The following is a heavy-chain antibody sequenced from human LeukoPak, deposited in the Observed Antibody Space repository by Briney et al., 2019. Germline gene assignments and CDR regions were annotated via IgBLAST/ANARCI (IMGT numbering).Heavy chain of an antibody. CDR1: RFTFNSYG. V-gene: IGHV3-30*03. CDR3: ARGGSGDIFDI. Sequence: GGSLRLSCAASRFTFNSYGMHWVRQAPGKGLEWVAVISYDGTNKYYADSVKGRFTISRDNLKNTLYLQMNSLRAEDTAVYYCARGGSGDIFDIWGQGTMVTVSS. D-gene: IGHD2-21*01. J-gene: IGHJ3*02. CDR2: ISYDGTNK.